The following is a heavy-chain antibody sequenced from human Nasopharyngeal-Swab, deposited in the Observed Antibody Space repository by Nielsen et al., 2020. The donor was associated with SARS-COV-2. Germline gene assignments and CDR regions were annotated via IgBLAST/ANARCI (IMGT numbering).Heavy chain of an antibody. CDR3: ARANSSSWSFDY. Sequence: GESLKISCAASGFTFSNYGMHWVRQAPGKGLEWVAVISYDGSNKYYADSVKGRFTISRDNSKNTLYLQMNSLRAEDTAVYYCARANSSSWSFDYWGQGTLVTVSS. V-gene: IGHV3-30*03. J-gene: IGHJ4*02. CDR1: GFTFSNYG. CDR2: ISYDGSNK. D-gene: IGHD6-13*01.